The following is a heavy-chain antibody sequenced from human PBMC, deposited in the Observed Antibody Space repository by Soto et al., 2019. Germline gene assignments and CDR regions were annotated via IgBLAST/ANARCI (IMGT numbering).Heavy chain of an antibody. CDR3: NSLKTEDTAVYYCTTSLYDSSGYYNQNVAY. CDR1: GGSISSYY. V-gene: IGHV4-59*01. D-gene: IGHD3-22*01. J-gene: IGHJ4*02. Sequence: SETLSLTCTVSGGSISSYYWSWIRQPPGKGLEWIGYIYYSGSTNYNPSLKSRVTISVDTSKNQFSLKLSSVSSVFTLYLQMNSLKTEDTAVYYCTTSLYDSSGYYNQNVAYWGQGTLVTVSS. CDR2: IYYSGST.